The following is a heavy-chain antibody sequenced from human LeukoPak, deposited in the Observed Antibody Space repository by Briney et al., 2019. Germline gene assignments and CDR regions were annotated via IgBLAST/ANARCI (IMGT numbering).Heavy chain of an antibody. CDR3: ARDSDCGGDCPDAFDI. CDR2: IYYSGST. J-gene: IGHJ3*02. Sequence: PSETLSLTCTVSGGSISSYYWSWIRQPPGKGLEWTGYIYYSGSTNYNPSLKSRVTISVDTSKNQFSLKLSSVTAADTAVYYCARDSDCGGDCPDAFDIWGQGTMVTVPS. V-gene: IGHV4-59*01. D-gene: IGHD2-21*02. CDR1: GGSISSYY.